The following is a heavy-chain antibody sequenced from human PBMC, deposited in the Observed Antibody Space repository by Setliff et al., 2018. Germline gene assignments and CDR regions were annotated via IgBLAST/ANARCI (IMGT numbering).Heavy chain of an antibody. J-gene: IGHJ4*02. D-gene: IGHD6-25*01. CDR2: INQYGSDK. V-gene: IGHV3-7*01. CDR1: GFTFSTYW. Sequence: TGGSLRLSCAASGFTFSTYWMSWVRQAPGKGLEWVANINQYGSDKYYVDSVKGRFTVSRDNAKNSLYLQMNSLRAEDTAVYYCARGNSGGDYWGQGTLVTVSS. CDR3: ARGNSGGDY.